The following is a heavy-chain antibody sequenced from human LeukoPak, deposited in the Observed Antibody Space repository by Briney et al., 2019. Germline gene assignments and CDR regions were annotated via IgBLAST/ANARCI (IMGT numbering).Heavy chain of an antibody. Sequence: PSETLSLTCTVSGGSISSGSYYWSWIRQPAGKGLEWIGRIYTSGSTNYNPSLKSRVTISVDTSKNQFSLKLSSVTAADTAVYYCARLVVPAANFLRPGAFDTGGQGKMVPVSS. CDR3: ARLVVPAANFLRPGAFDT. V-gene: IGHV4-61*02. CDR1: GGSISSGSYY. D-gene: IGHD2-2*01. J-gene: IGHJ3*02. CDR2: IYTSGST.